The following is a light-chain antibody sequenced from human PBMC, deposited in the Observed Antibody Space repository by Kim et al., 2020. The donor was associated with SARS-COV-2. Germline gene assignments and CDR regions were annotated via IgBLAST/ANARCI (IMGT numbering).Light chain of an antibody. CDR3: QVWATSAGV. CDR1: SMGSKN. Sequence: SVVRGQTATITCGGNSMGSKNVHWYQQKPGKAPVLVIYRDTNRPSGIPERFSGSNSGNTATLTISRAQAGDEGDYYCQVWATSAGVFGGGTKLTVL. J-gene: IGLJ3*02. CDR2: RDT. V-gene: IGLV3-9*01.